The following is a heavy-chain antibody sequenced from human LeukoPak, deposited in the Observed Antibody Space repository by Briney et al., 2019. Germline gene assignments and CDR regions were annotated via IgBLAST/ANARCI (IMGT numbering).Heavy chain of an antibody. V-gene: IGHV4-30-2*01. CDR1: GGSISSGGYS. J-gene: IGHJ5*02. CDR3: ARGAQGGYCSSTNCYEYNWFDP. CDR2: IYHSGST. D-gene: IGHD2-2*01. Sequence: SETLSLTCAVSGGSISSGGYSWSWIRQPPGKGLEWIGYIYHSGSTYYNPSLKSRVTISVDRSKNQFSLKLSSVTAADTAVYYCARGAQGGYCSSTNCYEYNWFDPWGQGTLVTVSS.